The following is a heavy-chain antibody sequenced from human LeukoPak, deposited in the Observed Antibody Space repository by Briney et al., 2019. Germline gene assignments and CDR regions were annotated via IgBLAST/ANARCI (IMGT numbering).Heavy chain of an antibody. CDR1: GYTLTELS. J-gene: IGHJ4*02. CDR3: ATDTNFYYGSGSYFDY. Sequence: ASVKVSCKVSGYTLTELSMHWVRQAPGKGLEWMGGFDPEDGETIYAQKFQGRVTMTEDTSTDTAYMELSSLRSEDTAVYYCATDTNFYYGSGSYFDYWGQGTLVTVSS. CDR2: FDPEDGET. V-gene: IGHV1-24*01. D-gene: IGHD3-10*01.